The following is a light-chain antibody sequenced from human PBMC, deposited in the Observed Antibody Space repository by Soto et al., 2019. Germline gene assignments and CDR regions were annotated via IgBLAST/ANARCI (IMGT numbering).Light chain of an antibody. Sequence: QSVLTQPPSVSAAPGQKVTISCSGSSSNIGNNYVSWYQQFPGTAPKLLIYDNNKRPSGIPDRFSVSKSGTSATLGITGLQTGDEADYYCGAWDSSLSAGVFGGGTKLTVL. CDR3: GAWDSSLSAGV. V-gene: IGLV1-51*01. CDR2: DNN. CDR1: SSNIGNNY. J-gene: IGLJ2*01.